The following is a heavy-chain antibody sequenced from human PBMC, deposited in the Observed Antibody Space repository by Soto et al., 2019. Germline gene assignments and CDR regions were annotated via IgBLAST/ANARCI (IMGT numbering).Heavy chain of an antibody. CDR3: AREYFDILTTYYYLDD. V-gene: IGHV4-59*01. D-gene: IGHD3-9*01. Sequence: SETLSLTCTVSGDAITSFHWNWIRQSPGKGLEWIGYIYYSGSTVYNPSLRSRVTMSIDTSKNQFSLNLRSVTAADTAVYYCAREYFDILTTYYYLDDWGQGTPVTVSS. CDR2: IYYSGST. J-gene: IGHJ4*02. CDR1: GDAITSFH.